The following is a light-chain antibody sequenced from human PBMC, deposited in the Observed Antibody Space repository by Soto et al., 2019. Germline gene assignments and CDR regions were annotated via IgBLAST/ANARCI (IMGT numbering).Light chain of an antibody. Sequence: QSVLTQPPSVSGAPGQRVTISCTGSSSNIGAGYDVHWYQQLPGTAPKLLIYDNTNRPSGVPDRFSGSKSGTSASLAITGLQAEDEADYYCTSYTSISTYVFGTGTKVTVL. CDR2: DNT. CDR3: TSYTSISTYV. CDR1: SSNIGAGYD. V-gene: IGLV1-40*01. J-gene: IGLJ1*01.